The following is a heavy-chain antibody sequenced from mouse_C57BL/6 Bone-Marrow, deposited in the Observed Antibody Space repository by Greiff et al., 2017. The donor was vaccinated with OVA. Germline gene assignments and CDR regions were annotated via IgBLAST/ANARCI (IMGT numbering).Heavy chain of an antibody. J-gene: IGHJ3*01. CDR3: ARNGYSKGGFAY. CDR2: IWSGGST. CDR1: GFSLTSYG. D-gene: IGHD2-5*01. V-gene: IGHV2-2*01. Sequence: VQLQQSGPGLVQPSQSLSITCTVSGFSLTSYGVHWVRQSPGKGLEWLGVIWSGGSTDYNADFISRLSISKDNSKSQVFFKMNSLQADDTAIYYCARNGYSKGGFAYWGQGTLVTVSA.